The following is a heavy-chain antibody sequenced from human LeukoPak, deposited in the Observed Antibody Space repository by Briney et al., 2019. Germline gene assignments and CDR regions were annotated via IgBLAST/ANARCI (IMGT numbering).Heavy chain of an antibody. Sequence: GGSLRLSCAASGFTFSDYYMSWIRQASGKGLEWVSYISSSGSTIYYADSVKGRFTISRDNSKNTLYLQMNSLRAEDTAVYYCAKDQDYDSFFFDYWGQGTLVTVSS. CDR2: ISSSGSTI. J-gene: IGHJ4*02. V-gene: IGHV3-11*01. CDR3: AKDQDYDSFFFDY. D-gene: IGHD3-22*01. CDR1: GFTFSDYY.